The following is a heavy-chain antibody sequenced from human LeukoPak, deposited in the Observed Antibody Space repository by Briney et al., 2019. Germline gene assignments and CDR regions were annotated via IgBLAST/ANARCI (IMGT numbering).Heavy chain of an antibody. V-gene: IGHV1-8*01. CDR2: MNPNSGNT. CDR1: AYTFTSYD. Sequence: ASVKVSCKASAYTFTSYDINWVRQATGQGLEWMGWMNPNSGNTGYAQKFQGRVTITRNTSISTAYMELSSLRSEDTAVYYCARKGAGWSYYDYYYMDVWGKGTTVTVSS. CDR3: ARKGAGWSYYDYYYMDV. J-gene: IGHJ6*03. D-gene: IGHD1-26*01.